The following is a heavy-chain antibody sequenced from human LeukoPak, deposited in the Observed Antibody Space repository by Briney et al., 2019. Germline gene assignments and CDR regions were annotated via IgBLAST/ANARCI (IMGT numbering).Heavy chain of an antibody. CDR1: GFTFSSYG. CDR3: APPSLTYSSGWYRY. CDR2: IRYDGSNK. Sequence: PGGSLRLSCAASGFTFSSYGMHWVRQAPGKGLEWVAFIRYDGSNKYYADSVKGRFTIPRDNAKNTPYLQMHSLRAEDTAVYYCAPPSLTYSSGWYRYWGQGTLVTVSS. V-gene: IGHV3-30*02. D-gene: IGHD6-19*01. J-gene: IGHJ4*02.